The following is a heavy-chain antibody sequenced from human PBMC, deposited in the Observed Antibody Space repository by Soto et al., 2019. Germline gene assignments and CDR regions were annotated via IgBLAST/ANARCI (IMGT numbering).Heavy chain of an antibody. V-gene: IGHV1-69*12. CDR2: IIPRFAAP. Sequence: QVLLVQSGAEVKKPGFSVKVSCKTSGGTFSSFAISWVRLAPGHGVEWMGVIIPRFAAPTYAQKFQGRVSITADESTRTAYMELSGLRSDDTAVYYCARDRVMRGNAYYYGMDVWGQGTTVTVS. CDR3: ARDRVMRGNAYYYGMDV. CDR1: GGTFSSFA. J-gene: IGHJ6*02. D-gene: IGHD2-21*01.